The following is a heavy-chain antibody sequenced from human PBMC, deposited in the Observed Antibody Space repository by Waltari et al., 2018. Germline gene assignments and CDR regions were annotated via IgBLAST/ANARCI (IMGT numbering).Heavy chain of an antibody. J-gene: IGHJ4*02. V-gene: IGHV1-69*05. Sequence: QVQLVQSGAEVKKPGSSVKVSCKASGGTFSSYAISWVRQAPGQGLEWMGGIIPIFGTANYAHKFQGRVTITTDESTSTAYMELNSLRAEDTAVYYCAKDDGPLGVVVVAANYFDYWGQGTLVTVSS. CDR2: IIPIFGTA. CDR3: AKDDGPLGVVVVAANYFDY. D-gene: IGHD2-15*01. CDR1: GGTFSSYA.